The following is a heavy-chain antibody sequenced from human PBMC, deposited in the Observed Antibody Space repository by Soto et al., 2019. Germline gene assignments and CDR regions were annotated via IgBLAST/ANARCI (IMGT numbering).Heavy chain of an antibody. J-gene: IGHJ6*03. CDR1: GFTFSSYG. Sequence: PGGSLRLSCAASGFTFSSYGMHWVRQAPGKGLEWVAVIWYDGSNKYYADSVKGRFTISRDNSKNTLYLQMNSLRAEDTAVYYCARDEGYCCGGSCYFDYYYMDVWGKGNTVTVSS. V-gene: IGHV3-33*01. D-gene: IGHD2-15*01. CDR2: IWYDGSNK. CDR3: ARDEGYCCGGSCYFDYYYMDV.